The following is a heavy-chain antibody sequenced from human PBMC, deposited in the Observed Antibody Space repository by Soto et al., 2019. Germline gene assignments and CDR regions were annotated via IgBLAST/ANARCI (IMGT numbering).Heavy chain of an antibody. D-gene: IGHD3-22*01. J-gene: IGHJ3*02. Sequence: GASVKVSCKVSGYTLPELSMHWVRQAPGKGLEWMGGFDPEDGETFYAQKFQGRVTMTEDTSTDTAYMELSSLRSEDTAVYYCATDYYDSSGYYSRDRAFDIWGQGTMVTVSS. CDR3: ATDYYDSSGYYSRDRAFDI. CDR1: GYTLPELS. CDR2: FDPEDGET. V-gene: IGHV1-24*01.